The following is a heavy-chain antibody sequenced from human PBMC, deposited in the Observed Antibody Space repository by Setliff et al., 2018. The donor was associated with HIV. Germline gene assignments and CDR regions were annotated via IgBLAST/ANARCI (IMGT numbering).Heavy chain of an antibody. CDR2: IYTSGST. Sequence: PSETLSLTCTVSGGSISSGSYYWSWIRQPAGKGLEWIGRIYTSGSTNYNPSLKSRVTMSVDTSKNQFSLRLTSVTAADTAVYFCAKRAVQDGTVTSSNWFESWGQGTLVTVSS. D-gene: IGHD1-7*01. CDR1: GGSISSGSYY. V-gene: IGHV4-61*02. J-gene: IGHJ5*01. CDR3: AKRAVQDGTVTSSNWFES.